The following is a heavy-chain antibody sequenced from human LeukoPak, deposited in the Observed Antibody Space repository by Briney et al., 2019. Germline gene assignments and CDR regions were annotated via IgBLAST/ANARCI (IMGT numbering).Heavy chain of an antibody. Sequence: GGSLRLSCAAFGFTFSSYAMSWVRQAPGKGLEWVSAISGSGGSTYYADSVKGRFTISRDNSKNTLYLQMNSLRAEDTAVYYCAKDHGYTPGYFDYWGQGTLVTVSS. V-gene: IGHV3-23*01. CDR2: ISGSGGST. D-gene: IGHD5-24*01. CDR1: GFTFSSYA. J-gene: IGHJ4*02. CDR3: AKDHGYTPGYFDY.